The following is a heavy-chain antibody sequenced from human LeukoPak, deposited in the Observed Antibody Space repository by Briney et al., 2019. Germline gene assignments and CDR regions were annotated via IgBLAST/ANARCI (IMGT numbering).Heavy chain of an antibody. CDR2: INPNSGGT. J-gene: IGHJ6*03. CDR3: ATSRTYYYYYMDV. CDR1: GYTFTGYY. V-gene: IGHV1-2*02. Sequence: ASVKVSCKASGYTFTGYYMHWVRQAPGQGLEWMGWINPNSGGTNYAQKFQGRVTMTRNTSISTAYMELSSLRSEDTAVYYCATSRTYYYYYMDVWGKGTTVTISS.